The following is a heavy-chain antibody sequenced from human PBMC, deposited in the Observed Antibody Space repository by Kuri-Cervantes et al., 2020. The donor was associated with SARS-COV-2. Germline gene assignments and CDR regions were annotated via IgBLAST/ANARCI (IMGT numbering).Heavy chain of an antibody. CDR1: GFTFSSYG. V-gene: IGHV3-33*08. CDR2: IWYDGSNK. Sequence: GESLKISCAASGFTFSSYGMHWVRQAPGKGLEWVAVIWYDGSNKYYADSVKGRFTISRDNSKNTQYLQMNSLRAEDTAVYYCARVSHRGSGYQNPPDYWGQGTLVTVSS. CDR3: ARVSHRGSGYQNPPDY. D-gene: IGHD3-3*01. J-gene: IGHJ4*02.